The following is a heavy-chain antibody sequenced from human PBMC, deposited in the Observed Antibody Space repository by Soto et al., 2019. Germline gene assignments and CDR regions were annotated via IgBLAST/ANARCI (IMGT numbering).Heavy chain of an antibody. CDR2: IYYSGST. V-gene: IGHV4-39*01. D-gene: IGHD6-13*01. CDR3: ARREYSSSWYDY. CDR1: GGSISSSSYY. J-gene: IGHJ4*02. Sequence: SETLSLTCTVSGGSISSSSYYWGWIRQPPGKGLEWIGSIYYSGSTYYNPSLKSRVTISVDTSKNQFSLKLSSVTAADTAVYYCARREYSSSWYDYWGQGTLVTVSS.